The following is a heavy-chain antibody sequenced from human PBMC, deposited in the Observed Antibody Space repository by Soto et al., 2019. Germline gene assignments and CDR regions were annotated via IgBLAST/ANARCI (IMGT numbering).Heavy chain of an antibody. CDR2: FDPEDGET. CDR3: ATKGSSSSCYGPRCAFDI. J-gene: IGHJ4*02. V-gene: IGHV1-24*01. CDR1: GYTLTELS. Sequence: ASVKVSCKVSGYTLTELSMHWVRQAPGKGLEWMGCFDPEDGETIYAQKFQGRVTMTEDTSTDTAYMELSSLRSEDTAVYYCATKGSSSSCYGPRCAFDIWGQGTLVTVSS. D-gene: IGHD6-13*01.